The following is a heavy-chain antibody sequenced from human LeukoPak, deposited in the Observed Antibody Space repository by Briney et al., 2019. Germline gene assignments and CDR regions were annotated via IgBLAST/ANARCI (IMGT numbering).Heavy chain of an antibody. CDR1: GGTFSSYA. CDR3: ARGGWSGYFDY. J-gene: IGHJ4*02. Sequence: ASVKISCKASGGTFSSYAISWVRQAPGQGLEWMGGIIPIFGTANYAQKFQGRVTITADKSTSTAYMELSSLRSEDTAVYYCARGGWSGYFDYWGQGTLVTVSS. D-gene: IGHD3-3*01. CDR2: IIPIFGTA. V-gene: IGHV1-69*06.